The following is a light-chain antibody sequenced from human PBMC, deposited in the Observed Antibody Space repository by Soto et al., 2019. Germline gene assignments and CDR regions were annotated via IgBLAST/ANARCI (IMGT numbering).Light chain of an antibody. CDR1: QSVGSY. V-gene: IGKV3-11*01. J-gene: IGKJ1*01. CDR3: QQRSSWPT. Sequence: EIVLTQSPATLSLSPGERATLSCRASQSVGSYLAWYQQKPGQAPRLLISDASNRATGIPARFSGSGSGTDFTLTISSLEPEDFAVYYCQQRSSWPTCGQGTKVDI. CDR2: DAS.